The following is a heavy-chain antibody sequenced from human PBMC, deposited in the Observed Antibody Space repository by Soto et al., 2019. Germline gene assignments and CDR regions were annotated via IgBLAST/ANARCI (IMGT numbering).Heavy chain of an antibody. Sequence: PGGSLRLSCAGSGFTFSSHSMNWVRQAPGKGLEWLSYISGRSSTIYSADSVKGRFTISRDNAKNSLYLQMNSLRAEDTAVYYCARVDSSGWWFDYWGQGTLVTVSS. D-gene: IGHD6-19*01. CDR2: ISGRSSTI. V-gene: IGHV3-48*01. CDR1: GFTFSSHS. J-gene: IGHJ4*02. CDR3: ARVDSSGWWFDY.